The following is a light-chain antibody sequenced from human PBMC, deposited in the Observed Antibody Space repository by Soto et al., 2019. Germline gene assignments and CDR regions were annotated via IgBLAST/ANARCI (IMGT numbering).Light chain of an antibody. Sequence: QSVLTQPASVSGSPGQSITISCTGTSSDIGGYNIVSWYQQYPGKAPKLMIYEVSNRPSGVSNRFSGSKSGNTASLTISGLQAEDEADYYCSSYTSSSWVFGGGTKLTVL. J-gene: IGLJ3*02. CDR3: SSYTSSSWV. CDR1: SSDIGGYNI. CDR2: EVS. V-gene: IGLV2-14*01.